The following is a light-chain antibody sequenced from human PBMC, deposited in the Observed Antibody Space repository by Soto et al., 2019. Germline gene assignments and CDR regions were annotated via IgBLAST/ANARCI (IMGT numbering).Light chain of an antibody. CDR3: TSYAGTYSFFYV. J-gene: IGLJ1*01. CDR1: SSDVGAYNY. Sequence: QSVLTQPLSASGSPGQSVTISCTGTSSDVGAYNYVSWYQQLPGKAPKLIIYEVSKRPSGVPDRFSGSKSGNTASLTVFGLQAEDEADYYCTSYAGTYSFFYVFGTGTKVTVL. V-gene: IGLV2-8*01. CDR2: EVS.